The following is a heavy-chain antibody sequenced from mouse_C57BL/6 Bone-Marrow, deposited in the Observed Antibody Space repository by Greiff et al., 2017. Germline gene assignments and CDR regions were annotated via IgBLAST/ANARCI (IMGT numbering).Heavy chain of an antibody. CDR2: ISNGGGST. D-gene: IGHD1-1*01. CDR1: GFTFSDYY. J-gene: IGHJ1*03. CDR3: ARPHYYGSSSYWYFDV. V-gene: IGHV5-12*01. Sequence: EVHLVESGGGLVQPGGSLKLSCAASGFTFSDYYMYWVRQTPEKRLEWVAYISNGGGSTYYPDTVKGRFTISRDNAKNTLYLQMSRLKSEDTAMYYCARPHYYGSSSYWYFDVWGTGTTVTVSS.